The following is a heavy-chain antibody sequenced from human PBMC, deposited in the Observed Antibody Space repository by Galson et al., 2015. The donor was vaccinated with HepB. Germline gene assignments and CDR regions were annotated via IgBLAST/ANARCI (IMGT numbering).Heavy chain of an antibody. CDR3: AAVAAYCGDDCYSRYFDH. D-gene: IGHD2-21*02. Sequence: SLRLSCAASGFTFSSYWMSWVRQAPGKGLEWVANIKQDGSEKYYVDSVKGRFTISRDNAKNSLYLQMNSLRAEDTAVYYCAAVAAYCGDDCYSRYFDHWGQGTLVTVSS. J-gene: IGHJ1*01. CDR2: IKQDGSEK. CDR1: GFTFSSYW. V-gene: IGHV3-7*03.